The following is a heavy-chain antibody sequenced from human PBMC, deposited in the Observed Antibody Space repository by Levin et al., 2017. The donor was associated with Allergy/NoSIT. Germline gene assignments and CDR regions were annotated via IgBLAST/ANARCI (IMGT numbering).Heavy chain of an antibody. CDR1: GGSLTSYN. CDR3: ARAARWSGGDRVGRLDV. Sequence: SETLSLTCVVSGGSLTSYNWGWIRQPPGKGLEWIGYIYYSGSTNYNPSLKSRVSISVDTSNNEFSLRLSSVTAADTAVYYCARAARWSGGDRVGRLDVWGKGTTVTVSS. CDR2: IYYSGST. J-gene: IGHJ6*04. D-gene: IGHD2-21*02. V-gene: IGHV4-59*01.